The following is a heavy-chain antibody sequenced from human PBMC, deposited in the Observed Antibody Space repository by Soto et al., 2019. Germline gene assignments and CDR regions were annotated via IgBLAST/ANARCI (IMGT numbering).Heavy chain of an antibody. CDR2: IIPILDIA. D-gene: IGHD4-17*01. V-gene: IGHV1-69*08. CDR3: ARDVGLGPVTVSTHVDY. CDR1: GGTFSNYT. J-gene: IGHJ4*02. Sequence: QVQLVQSGAEVKKPGSSVKVSCKASGGTFSNYTITWVRQAPGQGLEWMGRIIPILDIANYAKKFQGGVTMTADKSTSTAYMELSSLRSEYTAVYYCARDVGLGPVTVSTHVDYWGQGTLVIVSS.